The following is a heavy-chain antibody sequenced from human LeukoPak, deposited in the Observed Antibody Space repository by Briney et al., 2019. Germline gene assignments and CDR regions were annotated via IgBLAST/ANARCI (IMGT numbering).Heavy chain of an antibody. J-gene: IGHJ4*02. V-gene: IGHV1-18*04. CDR3: ARKLVFDY. Sequence: ASVKVSCKASGYTFTSNSISGVSWVRQAPGQGLEWMGRINPYNGNTKYAQNFQGRVTLTTDTSTSTAYMELRSLRSDDTAVYYCARKLVFDYWGQGTLVTVSS. CDR1: GYTFTSNS. CDR2: INPYNGNT. D-gene: IGHD1-1*01.